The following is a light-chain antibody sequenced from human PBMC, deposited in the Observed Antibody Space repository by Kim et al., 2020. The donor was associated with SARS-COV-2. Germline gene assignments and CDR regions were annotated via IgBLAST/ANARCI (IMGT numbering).Light chain of an antibody. J-gene: IGKJ4*01. CDR2: DAS. CDR1: QSVSRY. Sequence: SPGDRATLSCRASQSVSRYLAWYQQKPGQAPRLLIYDASNRATGIPARFSGSGSGTDFTLTISSLEPEDFAVYYCQQRSNWRALTFGGGTTVDIK. CDR3: QQRSNWRALT. V-gene: IGKV3-11*01.